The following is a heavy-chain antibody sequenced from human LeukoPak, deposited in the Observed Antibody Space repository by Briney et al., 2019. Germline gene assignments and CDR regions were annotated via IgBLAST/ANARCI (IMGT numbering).Heavy chain of an antibody. CDR1: GYSISSGYY. Sequence: ASETLSLTCNVFGYSISSGYYWGWIRQPPGKGLEWIGSKHHSGNIDDNPSLKSRVSISVDTSKNQFYLKLSSVTAADAAVYYCARDSWQEVVRFDYWGQGILVTVSS. CDR3: ARDSWQEVVRFDY. D-gene: IGHD2-2*01. CDR2: KHHSGNI. V-gene: IGHV4-38-2*02. J-gene: IGHJ4*02.